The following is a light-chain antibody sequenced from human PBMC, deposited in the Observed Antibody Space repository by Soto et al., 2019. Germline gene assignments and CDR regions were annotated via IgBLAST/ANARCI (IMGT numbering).Light chain of an antibody. J-gene: IGLJ2*01. V-gene: IGLV2-14*01. CDR3: SSYTSVTIVV. CDR2: GVT. Sequence: QSVLTQPASVSGSPGQSITISCTGTNSDIGGYNYVSWYRHHPGEAPNLMIYGVTNRPSGVSTRFSGSKSGNTASLTISGLQDEDEADYYCSSYTSVTIVVFGGGTQLTVL. CDR1: NSDIGGYNY.